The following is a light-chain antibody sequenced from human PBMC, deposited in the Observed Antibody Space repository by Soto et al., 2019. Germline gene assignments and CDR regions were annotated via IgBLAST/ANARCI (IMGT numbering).Light chain of an antibody. Sequence: QSVLTQPSSVSGTPGQGVTISCSGSISNIGNNYVYWFQQLPGTAPKVLSNRNDQRPSGVPDRFSGSKSGTSASLAISGLRSEEGAGYYCASWDDTVRTYVFGTGTKLTVL. CDR1: ISNIGNNY. CDR2: RND. V-gene: IGLV1-47*01. J-gene: IGLJ1*01. CDR3: ASWDDTVRTYV.